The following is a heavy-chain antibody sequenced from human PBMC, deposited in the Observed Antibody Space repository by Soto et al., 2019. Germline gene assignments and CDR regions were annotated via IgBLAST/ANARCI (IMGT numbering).Heavy chain of an antibody. CDR2: IWYDGSNK. CDR3: ASVAGYSSGWYWYFDL. CDR1: GFTFSSYG. J-gene: IGHJ2*01. Sequence: QVQLVESGGGVVQPGRSLRLSCAASGFTFSSYGMHWVRQAPGKGLEWVAVIWYDGSNKYYADSVKGRFTISRDNSKNTVHLHMNSLRAEDTAVYYCASVAGYSSGWYWYFDLWGRGTLVTVSS. V-gene: IGHV3-33*01. D-gene: IGHD6-19*01.